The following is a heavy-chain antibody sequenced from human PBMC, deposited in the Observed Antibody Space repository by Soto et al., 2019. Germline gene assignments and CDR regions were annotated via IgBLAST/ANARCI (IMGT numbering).Heavy chain of an antibody. J-gene: IGHJ4*02. CDR1: GVTFTTNA. CDR3: AKSLRGIIIDFDY. V-gene: IGHV3-23*01. D-gene: IGHD3-10*01. CDR2: ISGSGGST. Sequence: HHGGSLRLSCAASGVTFTTNAMSWVRQAPGKGLEWVSAISGSGGSTYYVDSVKGRFTISRDNSKNTLYLQMNSLRAEDTAVYYCAKSLRGIIIDFDYWGQGTQVTVSS.